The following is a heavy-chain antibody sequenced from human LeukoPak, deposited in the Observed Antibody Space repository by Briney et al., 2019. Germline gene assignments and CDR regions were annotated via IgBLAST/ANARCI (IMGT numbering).Heavy chain of an antibody. Sequence: PSETLSLTCAVYGGSFSGYYWSWIRQPPGKGLEWIGEINHSGSTNYNPSLKSRVTISVDTSKNQFSLKLSSVTAADTAVYYCARGSVVVAAPFRYFQHWGQGTLVTVSS. CDR3: ARGSVVVAAPFRYFQH. D-gene: IGHD2-15*01. V-gene: IGHV4-34*01. J-gene: IGHJ1*01. CDR2: INHSGST. CDR1: GGSFSGYY.